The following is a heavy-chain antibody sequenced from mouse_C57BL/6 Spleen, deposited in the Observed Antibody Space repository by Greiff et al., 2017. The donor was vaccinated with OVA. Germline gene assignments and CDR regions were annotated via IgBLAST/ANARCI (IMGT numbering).Heavy chain of an antibody. CDR2: ISSGGSYT. V-gene: IGHV5-6*01. CDR1: GFTFSSYG. J-gene: IGHJ4*01. CDR3: ARGDWAMGY. Sequence: EVQLVESGGDLVKPGGSLKLSCAASGFTFSSYGMSWVRQTPDKRLEWVATISSGGSYTYYPDSVKGRFTISRDNAKNTLYLQRSSLKSEDTAMYYCARGDWAMGYWGQGTSVTVSS. D-gene: IGHD4-1*01.